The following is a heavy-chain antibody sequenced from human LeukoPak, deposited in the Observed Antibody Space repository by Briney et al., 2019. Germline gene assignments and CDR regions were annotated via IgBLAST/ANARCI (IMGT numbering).Heavy chain of an antibody. D-gene: IGHD1-26*01. CDR1: GFTFSTAG. Sequence: GGSLRLSCAPSGFTFSTAGMTWVRQAPGKGLEWLGNINEGGSVTNYVDSVRGRFSISRDNAKNTMYLQMSSLRVEDTAVYYCARDHHFGALDYWGQGTLVTVSS. J-gene: IGHJ4*02. CDR3: ARDHHFGALDY. CDR2: INEGGSVT. V-gene: IGHV3-7*01.